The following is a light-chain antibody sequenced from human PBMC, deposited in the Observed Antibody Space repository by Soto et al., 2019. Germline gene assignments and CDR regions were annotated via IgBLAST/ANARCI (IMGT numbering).Light chain of an antibody. CDR2: GAS. J-gene: IGKJ2*01. CDR3: QQYGSSPRT. V-gene: IGKV3-20*01. Sequence: EIVLTQSPGTLSLSPGERATLSCRASQSVTSSSLAWYQQKPGQAPRLLIYGASSRATGIPDRISGSGSGTDFTLTISRLESEVFAVYYCQQYGSSPRTFGQGTKLEIK. CDR1: QSVTSSS.